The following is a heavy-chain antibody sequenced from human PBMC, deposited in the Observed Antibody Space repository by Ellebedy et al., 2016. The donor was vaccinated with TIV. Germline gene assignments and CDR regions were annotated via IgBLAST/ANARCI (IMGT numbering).Heavy chain of an antibody. CDR2: INPNSGGT. V-gene: IGHV1-2*04. D-gene: IGHD3-10*01. Sequence: AASVKVSCKASGYTFTGYYMHWVRQAPGQGLEWMGWINPNSGGTNYAQRFQGWVTMTRDTSISTAYMELSSLRSEDTAVYYCVRTYYYGSGSFEDYWGQGTLVTVSS. J-gene: IGHJ4*02. CDR1: GYTFTGYY. CDR3: VRTYYYGSGSFEDY.